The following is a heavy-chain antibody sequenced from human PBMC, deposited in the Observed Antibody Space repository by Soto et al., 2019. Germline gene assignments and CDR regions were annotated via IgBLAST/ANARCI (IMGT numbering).Heavy chain of an antibody. V-gene: IGHV3-21*01. CDR1: GFTLSDCS. CDR3: ARDGSGWSRDH. D-gene: IGHD6-19*01. Sequence: EVQLVESGGGLVKAGGSLRLSCAASGFTLSDCSMNWVRQTPGKGLEWVAVISRGSDYIYYADSLKGRFTISRDNAKNSLYLQMSSLRVEDTAIYYCARDGSGWSRDHWGQGTLVTVSS. J-gene: IGHJ4*02. CDR2: ISRGSDYI.